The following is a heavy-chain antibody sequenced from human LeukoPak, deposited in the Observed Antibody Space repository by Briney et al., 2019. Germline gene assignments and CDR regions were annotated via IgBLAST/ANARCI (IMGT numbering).Heavy chain of an antibody. Sequence: QTGGSLTLSCAASGFTFSSYEMKWVRQAPGKGLEWVSYISSSGSTIYYADSVKGRYTISRDNAKNSLYLQMNSLRAEDTAVYYCAELGITMIGGVWGKGTTVTISS. D-gene: IGHD3-10*02. CDR2: ISSSGSTI. CDR3: AELGITMIGGV. CDR1: GFTFSSYE. V-gene: IGHV3-48*03. J-gene: IGHJ6*04.